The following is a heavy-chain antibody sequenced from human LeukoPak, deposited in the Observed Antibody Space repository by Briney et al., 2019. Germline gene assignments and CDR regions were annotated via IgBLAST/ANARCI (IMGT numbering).Heavy chain of an antibody. CDR3: ARGYCSSTSCYLYWFDP. V-gene: IGHV1-69*02. Sequence: ASVKVSFKASGGTFTSYTISWVRQAPGQGLEWMGRIIPILGIAKYAQKFHGRVTMTADKSTSTAYMELSSLRSEDTAVYYCARGYCSSTSCYLYWFDPWGQGTVVTVSS. J-gene: IGHJ5*02. CDR1: GGTFTSYT. D-gene: IGHD2-2*01. CDR2: IIPILGIA.